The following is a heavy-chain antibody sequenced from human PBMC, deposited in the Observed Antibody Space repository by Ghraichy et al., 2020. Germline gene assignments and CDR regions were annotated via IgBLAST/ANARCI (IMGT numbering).Heavy chain of an antibody. V-gene: IGHV4-39*01. J-gene: IGHJ5*02. CDR2: IYYSGST. CDR1: GGSISSSSYY. CDR3: ARQLVKDYDILTGLNWFDP. D-gene: IGHD3-9*01. Sequence: SETLSLTCTVSGGSISSSSYYWGWIRQPPGKGLEWIGSIYYSGSTYYNPSLKSRVTISVDTSKNQFSLKLSSVTAADTAVYYCARQLVKDYDILTGLNWFDPWGQGTLVTVSS.